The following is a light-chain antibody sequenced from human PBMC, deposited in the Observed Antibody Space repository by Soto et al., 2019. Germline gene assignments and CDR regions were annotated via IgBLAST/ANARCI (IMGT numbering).Light chain of an antibody. CDR2: GAS. V-gene: IGKV3-20*01. CDR1: QSVSSSY. J-gene: IGKJ1*01. CDR3: QQYGSSPVRT. Sequence: EIVLTQSPGTLSLSPGERATLSCRASQSVSSSYLAWYQQKPDQAPRLLIYGASSRATGIPDRFSGSGSGKDFTLNIRRLEPEDFAVYYCQQYGSSPVRTLGQGTNVDIK.